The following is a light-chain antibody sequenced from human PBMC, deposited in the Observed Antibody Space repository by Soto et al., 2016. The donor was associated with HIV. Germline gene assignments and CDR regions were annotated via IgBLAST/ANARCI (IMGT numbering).Light chain of an antibody. CDR3: QQTDSFPFT. Sequence: DIQMTQSPSSLSASVGDRVTTTCRASQAINSRLAWYQQNPGKAPEVLITATYTLQDGVPSRFSGSASGGTGTDFTLTIDSLQPEDFATYYCQQTDSFPFTFGPGTKVNV. CDR1: QAINSR. CDR2: ATY. J-gene: IGKJ3*01. V-gene: IGKV1-12*01.